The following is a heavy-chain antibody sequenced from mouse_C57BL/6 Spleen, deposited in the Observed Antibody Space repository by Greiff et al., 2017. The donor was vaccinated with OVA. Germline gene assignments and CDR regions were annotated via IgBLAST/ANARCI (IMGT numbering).Heavy chain of an antibody. CDR1: GYAFSSYW. Sequence: QVQLKESGAELVKPGASVKISCKASGYAFSSYWMNWVKQRPGKGLEWIGQIYPGDGDTNYNGKFKGKATLTADKSSSTAYMQLSSLTSEDSAVYFCARSYWDTFAYWGQGTLVTVSA. CDR3: ARSYWDTFAY. CDR2: IYPGDGDT. V-gene: IGHV1-80*01. D-gene: IGHD4-1*01. J-gene: IGHJ3*01.